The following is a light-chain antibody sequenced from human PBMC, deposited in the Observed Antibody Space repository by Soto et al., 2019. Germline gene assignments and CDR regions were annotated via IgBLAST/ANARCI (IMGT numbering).Light chain of an antibody. Sequence: QSVLTQPPSVSGAPGQRVTISCTGNSSNIGAGYDVHWYQQFPGTAPKVLIYSNVHRPSGVPDRFSASRSGASASLAITGLQAEDEADYYCCSYAGSSTLWVFGGGTKLTVL. CDR3: CSYAGSSTLWV. V-gene: IGLV1-40*01. J-gene: IGLJ3*02. CDR2: SNV. CDR1: SSNIGAGYD.